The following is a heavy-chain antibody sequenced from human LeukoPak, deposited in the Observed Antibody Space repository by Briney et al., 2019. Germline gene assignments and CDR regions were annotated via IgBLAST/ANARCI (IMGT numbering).Heavy chain of an antibody. CDR3: ARGEKPYDY. Sequence: ASVKVSCKPSGYTFTYYVISWVREAPGQGREWMGWINAYNGNTNDAQKFQGRVTMTTDTSTSTAYMELRSLRSDDTAVYYWARGEKPYDYWGQGTLVSVSS. D-gene: IGHD1-26*01. CDR2: INAYNGNT. V-gene: IGHV1-18*01. J-gene: IGHJ4*02. CDR1: GYTFTYYV.